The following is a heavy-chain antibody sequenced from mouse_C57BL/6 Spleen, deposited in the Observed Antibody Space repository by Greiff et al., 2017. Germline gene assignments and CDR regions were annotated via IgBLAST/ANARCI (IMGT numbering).Heavy chain of an antibody. CDR3: ARAPLLERYFDY. J-gene: IGHJ2*01. CDR2: INPNNGGT. D-gene: IGHD2-1*01. V-gene: IGHV1-18*01. CDR1: GYTFTDYN. Sequence: VQLQQSGPELVKPGASVKIPCKASGYTFTDYNMDWVKQSHGKSLEWIGDINPNNGGTIYNQKFKGKATLTVDKSSSTAYMELRSLTSEDTAVYYCARAPLLERYFDYWGQGTTLTVSS.